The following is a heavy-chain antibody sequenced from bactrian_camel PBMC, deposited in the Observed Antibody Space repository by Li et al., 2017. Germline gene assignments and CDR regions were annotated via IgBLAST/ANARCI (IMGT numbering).Heavy chain of an antibody. V-gene: IGHV3S40*01. Sequence: VQLVESGGGLVQPGGSLKLSCAASEFTFSSHYMAWVRQAPGKGLEWVSLINSGGGSTHYADSVKGRFTISKVNAKNTLYLRMDSLKPEDTAMYHCAANSVCLPATIATIDSVYDYNYSGQGTQVTVS. CDR2: INSGGGST. CDR1: EFTFSSHY. D-gene: IGHD4*01. J-gene: IGHJ4*01. CDR3: AANSVCLPATIATIDSVYDYNY.